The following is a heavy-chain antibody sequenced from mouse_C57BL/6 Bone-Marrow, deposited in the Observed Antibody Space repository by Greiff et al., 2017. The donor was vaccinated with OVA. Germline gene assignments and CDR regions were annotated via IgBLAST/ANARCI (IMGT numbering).Heavy chain of an antibody. CDR1: VFTFSSYG. J-gene: IGHJ1*03. D-gene: IGHD2-1*01. CDR2: ISSGGSYT. V-gene: IGHV5-6*01. Sequence: EVKLVESGGDLVKPGGSLKLSCAASVFTFSSYGMSWVRQTPDKRLEWVATISSGGSYTYYPDSVKGRFTISRDNAKNTLYLQMSSLKSEDTAMYYCARPLYGNYDWYFDVWGTGTTVTVSS. CDR3: ARPLYGNYDWYFDV.